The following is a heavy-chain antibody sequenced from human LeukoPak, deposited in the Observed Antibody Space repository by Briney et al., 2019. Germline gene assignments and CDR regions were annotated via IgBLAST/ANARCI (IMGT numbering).Heavy chain of an antibody. J-gene: IGHJ5*02. D-gene: IGHD2-21*02. CDR3: ASSRPGGDPGNNWFDP. V-gene: IGHV4-39*01. CDR2: IYYSGST. CDR1: GGSISSSSYY. Sequence: SVTLSLTCTVSGGSISSSSYYWGWIRQPPGKGLEWIGSIYYSGSTYYNPSLKSRVTISVDTSKNQFSLKLSSVTAADTAVYYCASSRPGGDPGNNWFDPWGQGTLVTVSS.